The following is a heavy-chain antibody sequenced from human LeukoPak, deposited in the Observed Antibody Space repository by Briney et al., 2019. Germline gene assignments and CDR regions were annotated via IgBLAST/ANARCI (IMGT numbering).Heavy chain of an antibody. D-gene: IGHD3-22*01. CDR3: ARMVDSSGPDIDF. V-gene: IGHV1-69*04. J-gene: IGHJ4*02. CDR2: IVHIFGIA. CDR1: GGTFSSYA. Sequence: SVKVSCKASGGTFSSYAISWVRQAPGQGLDWMGRIVHIFGIANYAQKFQGRVTITADKSTSTAYMELSSLRSEDMAVYYCARMVDSSGPDIDFWGQGTLVTVSS.